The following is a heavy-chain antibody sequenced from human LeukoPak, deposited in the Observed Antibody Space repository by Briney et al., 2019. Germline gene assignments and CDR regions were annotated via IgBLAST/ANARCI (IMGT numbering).Heavy chain of an antibody. D-gene: IGHD2-15*01. CDR1: GGSISSSSYY. CDR2: IYYSGST. J-gene: IGHJ4*02. Sequence: SETLSLTCTVSGGSISSSSYYWGWIRQPPGKGLEWIGSIYYSGSTYYNPSLKSRVTISVDTSKNQFSLKLSSVTAADTAVYYCAREGIVVVVAATGFDYWGQGTLVTVSS. CDR3: AREGIVVVVAATGFDY. V-gene: IGHV4-39*01.